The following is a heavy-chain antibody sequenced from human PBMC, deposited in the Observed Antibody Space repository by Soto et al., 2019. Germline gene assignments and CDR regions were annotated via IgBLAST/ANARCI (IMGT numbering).Heavy chain of an antibody. J-gene: IGHJ4*02. CDR2: IIPMFGTA. V-gene: IGHV1-69*01. Sequence: HVQLVQSGAEVKKPGSSVKVSCKASGGTFSSYAISWVRQAPGQGLEWMGGIIPMFGTANYAQKFQGRVTITADESTSTAYMELSGLGSEDTAVYYCATIVYGSGPLGDYWGQGTLVTVSS. D-gene: IGHD6-19*01. CDR1: GGTFSSYA. CDR3: ATIVYGSGPLGDY.